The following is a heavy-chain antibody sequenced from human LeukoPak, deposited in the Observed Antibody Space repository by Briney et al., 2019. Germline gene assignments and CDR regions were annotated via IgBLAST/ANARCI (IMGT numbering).Heavy chain of an antibody. D-gene: IGHD3-10*01. Sequence: PGGSLRLSCAASGFTFSSYGMSWARQAPGKGLEWVSGISGSGTNTNYAASVKGRFTISRDNSRNTLYLQMNSLRAKDTAVYYCAKDGVWIGEKKATMDIWGKGTTV. CDR1: GFTFSSYG. J-gene: IGHJ6*03. CDR2: ISGSGTNT. CDR3: AKDGVWIGEKKATMDI. V-gene: IGHV3-23*01.